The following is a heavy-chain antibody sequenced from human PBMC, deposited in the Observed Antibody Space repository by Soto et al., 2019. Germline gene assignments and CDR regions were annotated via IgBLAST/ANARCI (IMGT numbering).Heavy chain of an antibody. Sequence: QVQLVQSGAEVKKPGSSVKVSCKASGGTFSSYTISWVRQAPGQGLEWMGRIIPILGIANYAQKFQGRVTITADKPTSTAYMELSSLRSEDTAVYYCARSGDRPTPGYHDAFDIWGQGTMVTVSS. V-gene: IGHV1-69*02. J-gene: IGHJ3*02. CDR3: ARSGDRPTPGYHDAFDI. CDR1: GGTFSSYT. CDR2: IIPILGIA. D-gene: IGHD6-25*01.